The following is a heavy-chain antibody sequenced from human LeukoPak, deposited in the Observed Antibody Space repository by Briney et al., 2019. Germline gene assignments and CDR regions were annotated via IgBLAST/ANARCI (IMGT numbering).Heavy chain of an antibody. J-gene: IGHJ4*02. CDR1: GFAFSTYV. Sequence: GGSLRLSCAVSGFAFSTYVMRWVRQAPGKGLEWVSSISGSTVNTYYADSVKGRLTISGDNSKNTLYLQMNGLRSEDTAVYYCATEKFDYWGQGTLVTVSS. CDR2: ISGSTVNT. CDR3: ATEKFDY. V-gene: IGHV3-23*01.